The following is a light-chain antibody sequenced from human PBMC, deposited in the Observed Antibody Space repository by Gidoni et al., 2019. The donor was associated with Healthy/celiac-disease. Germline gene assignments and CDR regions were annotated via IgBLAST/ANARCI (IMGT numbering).Light chain of an antibody. V-gene: IGKV1-9*01. CDR3: QQLNSYPS. Sequence: DIQLTLSPSFLSASVGYRVTITWRASQGISRYLALNQQKPGKAPKRLIYAASTLQSGVPSWFSRSGSGTEFTLTISSLQPEYFATYYCQQLNSYPSFGQGTKVEIK. CDR2: AAS. CDR1: QGISRY. J-gene: IGKJ1*01.